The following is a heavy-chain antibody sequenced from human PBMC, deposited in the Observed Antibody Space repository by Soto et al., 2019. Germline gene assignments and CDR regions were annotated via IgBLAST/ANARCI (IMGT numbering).Heavy chain of an antibody. CDR3: ARLMSAGYYYGMDV. Sequence: QVQLVQSGAEVKKPGSSVKVSCKASGGTFSSYTISWVRQAPGQGLEWMGRIIPILGIANYAQKFQGRVTITADNATSTAYMELSSLRSEDTAVYYCARLMSAGYYYGMDVWGQGTTVTVSS. CDR2: IIPILGIA. J-gene: IGHJ6*02. CDR1: GGTFSSYT. D-gene: IGHD3-3*01. V-gene: IGHV1-69*02.